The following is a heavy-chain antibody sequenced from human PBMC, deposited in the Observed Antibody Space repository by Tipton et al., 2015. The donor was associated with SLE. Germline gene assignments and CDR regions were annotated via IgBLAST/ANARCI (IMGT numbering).Heavy chain of an antibody. CDR2: IYTSGST. D-gene: IGHD2-21*02. J-gene: IGHJ4*02. CDR3: AREGADDCLDY. Sequence: TLSLTCTVSGGSISSGSYYWSWIRQPAGKGLEWIGYIYTSGSTYYNPSLKSRVTISVDTSKNQFSLKLSSVTAADTAVYYCAREGADDCLDYWGQGTLVTVSS. CDR1: GGSISSGSYY. V-gene: IGHV4-61*09.